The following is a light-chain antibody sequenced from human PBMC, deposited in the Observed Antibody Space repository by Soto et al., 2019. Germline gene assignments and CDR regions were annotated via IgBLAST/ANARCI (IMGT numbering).Light chain of an antibody. CDR2: RNN. CDR1: SSNIGSNY. CDR3: SAYTVSRTYV. V-gene: IGLV1-47*01. J-gene: IGLJ1*01. Sequence: QSVLTQPPSASGTPGQRVTISCSGSSSNIGSNYVYWYQQLPGTAPKLLIYRNNERPSGVPDRFSGSKSGTSASLAISGLRSEDEADYYCSAYTVSRTYVFGTGTKLTVL.